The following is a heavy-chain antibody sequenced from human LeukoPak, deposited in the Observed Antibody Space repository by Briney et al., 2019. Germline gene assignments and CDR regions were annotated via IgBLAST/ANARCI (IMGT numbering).Heavy chain of an antibody. CDR1: GGSISSSSYY. D-gene: IGHD1-1*01. V-gene: IGHV4-39*07. CDR3: ARGNAYYFDY. Sequence: SETLSLTCTVSGGSISSSSYYWGWIRQPPGKGLEWIGSIYYSGSTYYNPSLKSRVTISVDTSKNQFSLKLSSVTAADTAVYYCARGNAYYFDYWGQGTLVTVSS. J-gene: IGHJ4*02. CDR2: IYYSGST.